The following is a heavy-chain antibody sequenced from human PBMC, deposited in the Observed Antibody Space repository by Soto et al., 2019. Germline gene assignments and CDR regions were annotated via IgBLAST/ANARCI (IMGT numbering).Heavy chain of an antibody. J-gene: IGHJ4*02. CDR1: GFTFSTYN. D-gene: IGHD6-19*01. CDR2: ISSRSTTI. CDR3: TRDEAVAGREATCLDY. Sequence: GGSLRLSCVASGFTFSTYNMNWVRQAPGKGLEWVSYISSRSTTIYYADSVKGRFTISRDNAKNSLYLQMNSLRDEDAAVYYCTRDEAVAGREATCLDYWGQGTLVTVSS. V-gene: IGHV3-48*02.